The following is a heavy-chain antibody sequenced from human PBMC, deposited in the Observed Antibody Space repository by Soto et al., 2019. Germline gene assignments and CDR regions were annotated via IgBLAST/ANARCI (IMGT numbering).Heavy chain of an antibody. D-gene: IGHD6-19*01. Sequence: EVQLVESGGGLVKPGGSLRLSCAASGFTFSSYSMNWVRQAPGKGLEWVSSISSSSSYIYYADSVKGRFTISRDNVKNSLYLQMNSLRAEDTAVYYCARGAGSGPRGYFQHWGQGTLVTVSS. V-gene: IGHV3-21*01. CDR3: ARGAGSGPRGYFQH. CDR2: ISSSSSYI. CDR1: GFTFSSYS. J-gene: IGHJ1*01.